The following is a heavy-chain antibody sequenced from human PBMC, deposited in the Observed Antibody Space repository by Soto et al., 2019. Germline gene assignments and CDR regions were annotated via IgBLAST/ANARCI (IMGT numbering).Heavy chain of an antibody. D-gene: IGHD6-13*01. CDR1: GDSVSSSDFY. CDR3: ARGDYRVDGYSSSWLNYYYYYGMDV. Sequence: SETLSLTCAVSGDSVSSSDFYWTWIRQPPGKPLEWIGYVYSTGTTNYSPSLKSRVDMSVDTSENQFSLKLSSVTAADKAVYYCARGDYRVDGYSSSWLNYYYYYGMDVWGQGTTVTVS. CDR2: VYSTGTT. V-gene: IGHV4-61*08. J-gene: IGHJ6*02.